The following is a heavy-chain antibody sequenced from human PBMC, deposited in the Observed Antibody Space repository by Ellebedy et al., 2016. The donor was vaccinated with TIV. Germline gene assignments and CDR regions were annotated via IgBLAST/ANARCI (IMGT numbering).Heavy chain of an antibody. Sequence: SETLSLXXTVSGGSISSSNYYWGWIRQPPGKGLEWIGSIYYSGNTYYNPSLKSRVTISVDTSKNQFSLKLSSVTAADTAVYYCAREGIEVAASLNWFDPWGQGTLVTVSS. CDR1: GGSISSSNYY. CDR3: AREGIEVAASLNWFDP. J-gene: IGHJ5*02. D-gene: IGHD6-19*01. V-gene: IGHV4-39*07. CDR2: IYYSGNT.